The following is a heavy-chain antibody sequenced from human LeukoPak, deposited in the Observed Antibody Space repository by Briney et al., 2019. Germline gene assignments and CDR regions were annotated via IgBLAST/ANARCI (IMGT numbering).Heavy chain of an antibody. CDR3: SSALGGQGGH. J-gene: IGHJ4*02. Sequence: GGSLRLSCAASGFTFRTYWMHWVRQAPGKGLVWVSRINSNGSSTTYADSVKGRFTISRDNAKNTLLLQMNSVRADDTAVYYCSSALGGQGGHWGQGTLVTVSS. V-gene: IGHV3-74*03. CDR2: INSNGSST. CDR1: GFTFRTYW. D-gene: IGHD1-26*01.